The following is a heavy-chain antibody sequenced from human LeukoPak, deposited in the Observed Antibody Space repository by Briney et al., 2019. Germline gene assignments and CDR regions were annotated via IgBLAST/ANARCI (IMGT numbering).Heavy chain of an antibody. D-gene: IGHD3-10*01. Sequence: AGGSLRLSCAASGFTFSSQWMSWIRQTPGKGLEWVANIKPDGGETYYVDSVNGRFTISRDNAKNSLYPQMNSLRAEDTAIYYCVRGSSGTVVRGIAWAWFDPWGQGTLVTVSS. CDR2: IKPDGGET. V-gene: IGHV3-7*05. CDR3: VRGSSGTVVRGIAWAWFDP. CDR1: GFTFSSQW. J-gene: IGHJ5*02.